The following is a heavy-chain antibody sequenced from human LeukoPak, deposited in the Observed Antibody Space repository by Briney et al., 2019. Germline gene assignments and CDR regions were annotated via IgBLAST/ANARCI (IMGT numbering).Heavy chain of an antibody. CDR2: ISGSGGST. CDR1: GFTFSSYG. D-gene: IGHD1-1*01. CDR3: AKDGGGNIQDNWFDP. V-gene: IGHV3-23*01. J-gene: IGHJ5*02. Sequence: GGSLRLSCAASGFTFSSYGMSWVRQAPGKGLEWVSAISGSGGSTYYADSVKGRFTISRDNSKNTLYLQMNSLRAEDTAVYYCAKDGGGNIQDNWFDPWGQGTLVTVSS.